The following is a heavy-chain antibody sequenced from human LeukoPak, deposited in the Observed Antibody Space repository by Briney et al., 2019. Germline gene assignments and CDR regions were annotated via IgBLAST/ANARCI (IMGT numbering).Heavy chain of an antibody. CDR3: ARAGYYRFDY. Sequence: GGSLRLSCAASRFTFSNFGMHWVRQAPGKGLEWVAFIRYDGSNKYYADSVKGRFTISRDNSKNTLYLQMNSLRAEDTAVYYCARAGYYRFDYWGQGTQVTVSS. J-gene: IGHJ4*02. CDR2: IRYDGSNK. CDR1: RFTFSNFG. D-gene: IGHD4-11*01. V-gene: IGHV3-30*02.